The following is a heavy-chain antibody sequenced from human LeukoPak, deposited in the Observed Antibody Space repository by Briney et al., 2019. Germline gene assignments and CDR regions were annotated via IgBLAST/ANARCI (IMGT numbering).Heavy chain of an antibody. V-gene: IGHV4-59*01. CDR2: RDKSGWS. CDR1: GASIRSYY. Sequence: SETLSLTCTVSGASIRSYYWSWLRQAPGKGLEGIGYRDKSGWSKFNPSLESRVSISVDMSENQFSLKVTSVTAADTAVYYCARVTGYMIEDYFDYWGQGTLVTVSS. J-gene: IGHJ4*02. CDR3: ARVTGYMIEDYFDY. D-gene: IGHD3-22*01.